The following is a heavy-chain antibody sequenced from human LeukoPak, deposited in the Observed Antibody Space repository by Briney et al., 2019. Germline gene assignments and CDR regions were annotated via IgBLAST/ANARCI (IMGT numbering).Heavy chain of an antibody. J-gene: IGHJ5*02. D-gene: IGHD2-2*01. CDR2: IKQDGSEK. Sequence: GGSLRLSCAASGFTFSSYWMSWVRQAPGKGLEWVANIKQDGSEKYYVDSVKGRFTISRDNAKNSLYLQMNSLRAEDTAVYYCARDDCSSISCCHNWFDPWGQGTLVTVSS. CDR1: GFTFSSYW. V-gene: IGHV3-7*01. CDR3: ARDDCSSISCCHNWFDP.